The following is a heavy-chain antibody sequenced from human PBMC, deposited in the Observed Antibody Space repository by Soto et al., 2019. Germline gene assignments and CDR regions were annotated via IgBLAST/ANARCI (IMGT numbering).Heavy chain of an antibody. CDR2: IYHSGST. CDR1: GYSISSGYY. Sequence: SETLSLTCAVSGYSISSGYYWGCFRQPPGKGLEWIATIYHSGSTYYSPSLKSRLTISVDTSKNQFSLKLTSVTAADTAVYYCARGGGRYYALDVWGQGTTVTVSS. CDR3: ARGGGRYYALDV. J-gene: IGHJ6*02. D-gene: IGHD2-15*01. V-gene: IGHV4-38-2*01.